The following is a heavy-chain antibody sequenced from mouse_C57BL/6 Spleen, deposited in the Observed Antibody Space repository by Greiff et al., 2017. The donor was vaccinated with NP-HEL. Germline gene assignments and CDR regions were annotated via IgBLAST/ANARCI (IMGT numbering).Heavy chain of an antibody. V-gene: IGHV14-2*01. Sequence: EVQLQQSGAELVKPGASVKLSCTASGFNIKDYYMHWVKQRTEQGLEWIGWIDPEDGETKYAPNFQGKATITADTSSNTAYLQLSSLTSEDTAVYYCARSLLHGSSYYWYFDVWGTGTTVTVSS. J-gene: IGHJ1*03. CDR1: GFNIKDYY. CDR2: IDPEDGET. D-gene: IGHD1-1*01. CDR3: ARSLLHGSSYYWYFDV.